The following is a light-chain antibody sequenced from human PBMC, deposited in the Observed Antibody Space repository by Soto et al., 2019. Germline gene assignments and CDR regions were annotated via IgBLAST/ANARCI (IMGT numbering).Light chain of an antibody. CDR3: SSYTSSSTLYV. Sequence: SALTQPASVSGSPGQSITISCTGTSSDVGGYNYVSWYQQHPGKAPKLMIYDVSNRPSGVSNRFSGSKSGNTASLTISGLQAEDEADYYCSSYTSSSTLYVFGTGTKVT. CDR2: DVS. V-gene: IGLV2-14*01. J-gene: IGLJ1*01. CDR1: SSDVGGYNY.